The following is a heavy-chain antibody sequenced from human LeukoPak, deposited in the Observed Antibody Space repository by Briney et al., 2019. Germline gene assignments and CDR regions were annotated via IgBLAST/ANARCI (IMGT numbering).Heavy chain of an antibody. CDR1: GGSFSGYY. CDR2: INHSGST. Sequence: SETLSLTCAVYGGSFSGYYWSWIRQPPGKGLEWIGEINHSGSTNYNPSLKSRVTISVDTSKNQFSLKLSSVTAADTAVYYCAREGDYYDTSGTLDYWGQGTLVTVSS. J-gene: IGHJ4*02. CDR3: AREGDYYDTSGTLDY. D-gene: IGHD3-22*01. V-gene: IGHV4-34*01.